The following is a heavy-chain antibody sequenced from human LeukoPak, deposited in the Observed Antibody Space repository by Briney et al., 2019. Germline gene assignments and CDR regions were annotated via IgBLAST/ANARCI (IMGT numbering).Heavy chain of an antibody. CDR1: GFTFSSYS. CDR3: ARDQGRTRYFDL. J-gene: IGHJ2*01. V-gene: IGHV3-74*01. Sequence: GGSLRLSCAASGFTFSSYSMNWVRQAPGKGLVWVSRINSDGSSTSYADSVKGRFTISRDNAKNTLYLQMNSLRAEDTAVYYCARDQGRTRYFDLWGRGTLVTVSS. CDR2: INSDGSST.